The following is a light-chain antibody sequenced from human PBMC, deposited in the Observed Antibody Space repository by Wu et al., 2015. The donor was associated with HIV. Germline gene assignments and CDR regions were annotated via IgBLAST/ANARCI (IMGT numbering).Light chain of an antibody. CDR1: QSISSGY. V-gene: IGKV3D-20*01. CDR2: DTS. Sequence: IVLTQSPATLFLSPGERASLSCGASQSISSGYLAWYQQKPGLAPRLLIYDTSSRASGIPDRFSGSGSGTDFTLTITTLEPEGFAVYYCQQYDNSPFTFGPGTKVDI. CDR3: QQYDNSPFT. J-gene: IGKJ3*01.